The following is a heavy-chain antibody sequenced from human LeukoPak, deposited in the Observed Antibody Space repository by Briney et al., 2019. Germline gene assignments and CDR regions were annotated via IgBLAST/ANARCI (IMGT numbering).Heavy chain of an antibody. J-gene: IGHJ4*02. CDR2: IWYDGSKE. CDR3: ARVSPEIVVVTGTGAPDY. D-gene: IGHD2-21*02. V-gene: IGHV3-33*01. CDR1: GFTFINYG. Sequence: PGGSLRLSCAASGFTFINYGMHWVRQAPGKGLEWVAVIWYDGSKEYYADSVKGRFTISRDNSKNTVYLQMNSLRAEDTAVYYCARVSPEIVVVTGTGAPDYWGQGTLVTVSS.